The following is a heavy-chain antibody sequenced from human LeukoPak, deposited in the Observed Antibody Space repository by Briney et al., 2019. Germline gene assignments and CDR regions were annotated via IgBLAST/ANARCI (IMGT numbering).Heavy chain of an antibody. V-gene: IGHV3-30*02. CDR1: GFIFSRYG. Sequence: PGGSLRLSCVASGFIFSRYGMHWVRQAPGKGLEWVTFIRYDGSNKYYADSVKGRFTISRDNSKNTLYLQMNSLRAEDTAVYYCAKDTNYGDYVSYWGQGTLVTVSS. J-gene: IGHJ4*02. CDR3: AKDTNYGDYVSY. CDR2: IRYDGSNK. D-gene: IGHD4-17*01.